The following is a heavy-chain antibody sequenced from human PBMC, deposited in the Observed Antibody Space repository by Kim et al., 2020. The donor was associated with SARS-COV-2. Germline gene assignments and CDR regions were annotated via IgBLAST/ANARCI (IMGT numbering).Heavy chain of an antibody. CDR3: AKLMGGGVWFGDLLSPEY. CDR1: GFSLRNYA. V-gene: IGHV3-23*01. Sequence: GGSLRLSCATSGFSLRNYAMSWIRQSPEKGLEWISTISASGDRRFHADSVMGRFAVSGDYSKSTIYLQMNSLRADDTAVYYCAKLMGGGVWFGDLLSPEYWGHGTLVTVSS. D-gene: IGHD3-10*01. CDR2: ISASGDRR. J-gene: IGHJ4*03.